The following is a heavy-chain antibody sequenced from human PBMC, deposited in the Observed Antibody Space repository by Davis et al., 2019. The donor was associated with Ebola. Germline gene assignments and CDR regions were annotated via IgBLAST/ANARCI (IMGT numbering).Heavy chain of an antibody. D-gene: IGHD3-16*02. Sequence: SETLSLTCTVSGVSVSSRSYYWGWIRQTPGKGLECIGTIHYSGGTYYNPSLKSRVTISVDTSRNQISLKLISVLAADTAVYYCARRGTFGGVIFRNCFDYWGRGTLVTVSS. CDR1: GVSVSSRSYY. CDR2: IHYSGGT. V-gene: IGHV4-39*01. CDR3: ARRGTFGGVIFRNCFDY. J-gene: IGHJ4*02.